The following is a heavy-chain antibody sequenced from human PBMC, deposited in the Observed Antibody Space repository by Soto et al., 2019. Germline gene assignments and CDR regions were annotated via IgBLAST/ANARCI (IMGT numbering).Heavy chain of an antibody. CDR2: IYYSGST. CDR1: GGSISSGGYY. Sequence: SETLSLTCTVSGGSISSGGYYWSWIRQHPGKDLEWIGYIYYSGSTYYNPSLKSRVTISVDTSKNQFSLKLSSVTAADTAVYYCARAVSGHYYFDYWGQGTLVTVSS. CDR3: ARAVSGHYYFDY. J-gene: IGHJ4*02. V-gene: IGHV4-31*03. D-gene: IGHD1-26*01.